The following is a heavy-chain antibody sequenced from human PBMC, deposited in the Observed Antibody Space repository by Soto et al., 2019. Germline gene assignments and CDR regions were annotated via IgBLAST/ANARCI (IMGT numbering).Heavy chain of an antibody. D-gene: IGHD5-18*01. V-gene: IGHV5-10-1*03. J-gene: IGHJ4*02. Sequence: EVQLVQSGAEVKKPGESLRISCKGSGYNFSSYRINWVRQMPGKGLEWMGRIDPSDSETNYSPSFQGHATISADMSTTTVYLQWSSLKASDTAMYYCARPRGYIYGHWAFDYWGQGTLVTVSS. CDR1: GYNFSSYR. CDR2: IDPSDSET. CDR3: ARPRGYIYGHWAFDY.